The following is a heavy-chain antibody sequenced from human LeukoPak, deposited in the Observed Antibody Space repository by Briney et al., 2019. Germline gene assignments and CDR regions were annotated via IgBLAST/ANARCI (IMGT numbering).Heavy chain of an antibody. CDR3: KSGGAAPGRFDY. CDR2: ISSSSSYI. Sequence: SGGSLRLSCAASGFTFSSYSMNWVRQAPGKGLEWVSSISSSSSYIYYADSVKGRFTISRDNAKNSLYLQMNSLGVEDTAVYYCKSGGAAPGRFDYWGQGVLVTVSS. V-gene: IGHV3-21*01. J-gene: IGHJ4*02. CDR1: GFTFSSYS. D-gene: IGHD6-13*01.